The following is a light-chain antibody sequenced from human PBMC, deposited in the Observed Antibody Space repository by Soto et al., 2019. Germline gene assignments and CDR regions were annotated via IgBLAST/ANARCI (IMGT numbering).Light chain of an antibody. CDR1: QSISSW. V-gene: IGKV3-11*01. J-gene: IGKJ4*01. Sequence: DIVMTQSPSTLSLSLGERVTLSCRASQSISSWLVWYQQKPGKAPRLLIFEAFNMAAGIPSRFSGSGSGTDFTLTISSLQPEDFAVYFCQQRSNWPLTIGGGTTVEIK. CDR3: QQRSNWPLT. CDR2: EAF.